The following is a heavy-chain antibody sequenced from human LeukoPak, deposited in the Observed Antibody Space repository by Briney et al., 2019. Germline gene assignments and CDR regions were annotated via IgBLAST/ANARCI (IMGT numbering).Heavy chain of an antibody. CDR2: IYHSGST. CDR3: ATTSDFDWFWFDP. D-gene: IGHD3-9*01. V-gene: IGHV4-59*01. CDR1: GASISSYC. J-gene: IGHJ5*02. Sequence: SETLSLTCTVSGASISSYCWSWIGQPPGKGLEWLGYIYHSGSTNYNPPLKSRVTISVDTSKNQFSLKLRSVTAADTAVYYCATTSDFDWFWFDPWGQGTLVTVSS.